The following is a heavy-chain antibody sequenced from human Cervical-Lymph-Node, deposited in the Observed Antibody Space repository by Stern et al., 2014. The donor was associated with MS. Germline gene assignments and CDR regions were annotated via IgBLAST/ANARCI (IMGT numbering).Heavy chain of an antibody. J-gene: IGHJ3*02. CDR1: GYTFTDYH. Sequence: VQLVESGADVKKPGASVKVSCKASGYTFTDYHMHWVRQVPGQGLEWMGRITPHSGTTKYAQKFQGRVTMTRDTSINTVYMELTSLTSDDTAVYFCTTWGSGWYGDAFDIWGRGTMVTISS. CDR2: ITPHSGTT. CDR3: TTWGSGWYGDAFDI. V-gene: IGHV1-2*06. D-gene: IGHD6-19*01.